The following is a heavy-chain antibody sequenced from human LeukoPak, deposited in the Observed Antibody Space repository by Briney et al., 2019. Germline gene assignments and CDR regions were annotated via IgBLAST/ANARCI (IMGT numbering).Heavy chain of an antibody. V-gene: IGHV3-23*01. CDR2: ISGSGGST. Sequence: GGSLRLSCAASGFTFSSYAMSWVRQAPGKGLEWVSAISGSGGSTYYADSVKGRFTISRDNSKNTLYLQMNSLRAEDTAVYYCAKDLEFALYYYDSSPSYFDYWGQGTLVTVSS. CDR1: GFTFSSYA. J-gene: IGHJ4*02. D-gene: IGHD3-22*01. CDR3: AKDLEFALYYYDSSPSYFDY.